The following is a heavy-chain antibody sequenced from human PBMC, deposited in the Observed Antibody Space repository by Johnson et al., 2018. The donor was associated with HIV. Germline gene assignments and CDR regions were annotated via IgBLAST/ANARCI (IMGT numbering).Heavy chain of an antibody. CDR3: AKDRSGWYEVGPYDAFDI. V-gene: IGHV3-9*01. D-gene: IGHD6-19*01. J-gene: IGHJ3*02. Sequence: VQLVESGGGLVQPGRSLRLSFAASGFTFDDYAMHWVRQTPGKGLEWVSGISWNSGSIGYADSVKGRFTISRDNAKNSLYLQMNSLRAEDTALYYCAKDRSGWYEVGPYDAFDIWGQGTMVTVSS. CDR1: GFTFDDYA. CDR2: ISWNSGSI.